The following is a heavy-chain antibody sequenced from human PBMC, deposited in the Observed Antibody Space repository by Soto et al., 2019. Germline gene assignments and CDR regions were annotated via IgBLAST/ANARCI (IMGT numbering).Heavy chain of an antibody. CDR1: GFTCSRHG. CDR3: AKVDVSTAGSFDY. Sequence: GGSLRLSGFASGFTCSRHGLSLVRQAPGKGLEWVSTINPSGDSTFYAYSVKGRFTISRDNSKNTVYLQMNSLSVGDTAVYLCAKVDVSTAGSFDYWGQGALVTVA. V-gene: IGHV3-23*01. J-gene: IGHJ4*02. D-gene: IGHD6-13*01. CDR2: INPSGDST.